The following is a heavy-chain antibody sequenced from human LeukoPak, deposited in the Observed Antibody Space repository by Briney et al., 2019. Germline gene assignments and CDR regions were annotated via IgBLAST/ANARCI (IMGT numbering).Heavy chain of an antibody. CDR1: GFTVRNNY. CDR3: ATGERMVRGDGVDY. D-gene: IGHD3-10*01. CDR2: IYSGGST. J-gene: IGHJ4*02. V-gene: IGHV3-66*01. Sequence: GGSLRLSCAASGFTVRNNYMGWVRQAPGKGLEWVSVIYSGGSTYYADSVKGRFTISRDNSKNTLYLQMNSLRAEDTAVYFCATGERMVRGDGVDYWGQGTLVTVSS.